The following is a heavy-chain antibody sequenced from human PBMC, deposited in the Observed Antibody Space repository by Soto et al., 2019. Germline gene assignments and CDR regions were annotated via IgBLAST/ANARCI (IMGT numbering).Heavy chain of an antibody. CDR3: ARVDRIFGVVIEGYYYGMDV. J-gene: IGHJ6*01. Sequence: WGALIVSCASSGFTFSIYWMNWVRQAPGKALDPVANIKQDGSEKYYVDSVKGRFTISRDNAKNSLYLQMNSLRAEDTAVYYCARVDRIFGVVIEGYYYGMDVWGQGTTVTVSS. CDR1: GFTFSIYW. CDR2: IKQDGSEK. V-gene: IGHV3-7*01. D-gene: IGHD3-3*01.